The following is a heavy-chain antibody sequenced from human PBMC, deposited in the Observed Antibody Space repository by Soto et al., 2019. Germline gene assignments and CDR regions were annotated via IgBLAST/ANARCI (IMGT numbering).Heavy chain of an antibody. Sequence: ASVKVSCKASGYTFTSYSMHWVRQAPGQRLEWMGWINAGNGNTKYSQKFQGRVTITRDTSASTAYMELSSLRSEDTAVYYCARTDSSGYTKTNWFDPWGQGTLVTVSS. V-gene: IGHV1-3*01. J-gene: IGHJ5*02. D-gene: IGHD3-22*01. CDR3: ARTDSSGYTKTNWFDP. CDR1: GYTFTSYS. CDR2: INAGNGNT.